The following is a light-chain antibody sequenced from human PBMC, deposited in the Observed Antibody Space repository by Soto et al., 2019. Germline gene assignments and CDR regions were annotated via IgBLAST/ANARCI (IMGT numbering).Light chain of an antibody. J-gene: IGKJ1*01. CDR2: GVS. CDR1: QSVRSSY. Sequence: EIVLTQSPGTLSLSPGERATLSCRASQSVRSSYLAWYQQKLRQAPRLLIYGVSNRATGIPDRFSGSGSGTDFTLTISRLESEDFAVYYCQQYGTSPRTFGQGTKVEIK. V-gene: IGKV3-20*01. CDR3: QQYGTSPRT.